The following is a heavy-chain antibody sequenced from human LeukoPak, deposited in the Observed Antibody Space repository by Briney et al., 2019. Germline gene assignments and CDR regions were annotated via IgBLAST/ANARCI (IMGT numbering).Heavy chain of an antibody. Sequence: GGSLRLSCAASGFTFSSYGMHWVRQAPGKGLEWVAVISYDGSNKYYADSVKGRFTISRDNSKNTLYLQMNSLRAEDTAVYYCAKIAARPQNYYYYYYMDVWGKGTTVTVSS. J-gene: IGHJ6*03. CDR3: AKIAARPQNYYYYYYMDV. CDR1: GFTFSSYG. CDR2: ISYDGSNK. V-gene: IGHV3-30*18. D-gene: IGHD6-6*01.